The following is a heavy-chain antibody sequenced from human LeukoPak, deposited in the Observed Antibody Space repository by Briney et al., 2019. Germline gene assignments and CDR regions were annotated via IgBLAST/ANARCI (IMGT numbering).Heavy chain of an antibody. D-gene: IGHD1-26*01. CDR3: AKGLGSGSYYDYYYGMDV. J-gene: IGHJ6*02. CDR1: GFTFSSYG. V-gene: IGHV3-23*01. Sequence: GGSLRLSCAASGFTFSSYGMSWVRQAPGKGLEWVSAIGGRDGSTYYADSVKGRFTISRDNSKNTLYVQMNSLRAEDTAVYYCAKGLGSGSYYDYYYGMDVWGQGTTVTVSS. CDR2: IGGRDGST.